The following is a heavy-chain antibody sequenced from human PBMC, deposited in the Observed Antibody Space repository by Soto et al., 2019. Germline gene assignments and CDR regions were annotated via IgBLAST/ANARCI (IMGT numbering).Heavy chain of an antibody. CDR3: ARDHPSGYYGMDV. CDR1: GFTFSSYA. Sequence: ESGGGVVHPGRSLRLSCAASGFTFSSYAMHWVRQAPGKGLEWVAAISYDGSNKYYADSVKGRFTISRDNSKNTLYLQMNSLRAEETAVYYCARDHPSGYYGMDVWGQGTTVTVSS. V-gene: IGHV3-30-3*01. D-gene: IGHD3-10*01. J-gene: IGHJ6*02. CDR2: ISYDGSNK.